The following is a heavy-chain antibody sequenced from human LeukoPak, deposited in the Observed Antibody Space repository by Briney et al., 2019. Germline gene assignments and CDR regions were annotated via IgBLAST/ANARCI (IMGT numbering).Heavy chain of an antibody. J-gene: IGHJ4*02. V-gene: IGHV3-23*01. CDR3: AKHLWRDLLSFGEGYYFGH. CDR2: ISATGNTK. D-gene: IGHD3-10*01. Sequence: GGSLRLSCEASGFTFEGYEMSWFRQAPGKGPEWILYISATGNTKYYADSVKGRFTISRDNSKNTLYLQMNSLRAEDTAVYFCAKHLWRDLLSFGEGYYFGHWGQGTLVTVSS. CDR1: GFTFEGYE.